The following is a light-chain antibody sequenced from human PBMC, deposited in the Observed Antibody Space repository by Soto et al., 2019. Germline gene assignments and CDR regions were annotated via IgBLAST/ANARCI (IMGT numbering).Light chain of an antibody. CDR3: AAWDDSLSVFYV. CDR2: RNN. CDR1: SSNIGSNY. V-gene: IGLV1-47*01. J-gene: IGLJ1*01. Sequence: QSALTQPPSASGTPGQRVTIFCSGSSSNIGSNYVYWYQQLPGTAPKLLIYRNNQRPSGVPDRFSGSKSGTSASLAISGLRSEDEADYYCAAWDDSLSVFYVFGTGTKVTVL.